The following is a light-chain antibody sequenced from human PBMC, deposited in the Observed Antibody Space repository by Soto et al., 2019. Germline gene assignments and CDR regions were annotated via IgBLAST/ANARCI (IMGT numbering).Light chain of an antibody. CDR2: LNSDGSH. Sequence: QLVLTQSPSASASLGASVKLTCTLDSGHSNYAIAWHQQQPGKGPRYLMKLNSDGSHNKGDGIPDRFSCSSSGAERYLIISSLQSEDEADYYCQTWGTGIPFGGGTKLTVL. CDR3: QTWGTGIP. CDR1: SGHSNYA. V-gene: IGLV4-69*01. J-gene: IGLJ2*01.